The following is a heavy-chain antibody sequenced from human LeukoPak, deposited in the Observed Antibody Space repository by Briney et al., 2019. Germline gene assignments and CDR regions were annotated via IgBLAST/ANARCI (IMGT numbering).Heavy chain of an antibody. J-gene: IGHJ4*02. D-gene: IGHD1-1*01. CDR1: GGSISSDD. CDR2: IDKSGSA. V-gene: IGHV4-59*08. CDR3: ASGPWELDY. Sequence: SETLSLTRSVSGGSISSDDNARIRQSPGKGLEWIGYIDKSGSAYYNFSLQSRATISVDTAKKQFFLKLRSVTAADTAVYYCASGPWELDYWGQGILVTVSS.